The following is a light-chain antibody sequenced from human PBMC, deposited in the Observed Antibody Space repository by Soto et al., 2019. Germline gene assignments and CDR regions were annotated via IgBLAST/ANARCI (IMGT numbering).Light chain of an antibody. J-gene: IGKJ5*01. CDR2: GAS. CDR3: QQYGSSPIP. V-gene: IGKV3-20*01. CDR1: QSVSSSY. Sequence: SLLTQSPGNLSSSPGERATLSCMASQSVSSSYLAWYQQKPGQAPRLLIYGASSRATGIPDRFSGSGSGTDFTLTISRLEPEDFAVYYCQQYGSSPIPFGQGARLDIK.